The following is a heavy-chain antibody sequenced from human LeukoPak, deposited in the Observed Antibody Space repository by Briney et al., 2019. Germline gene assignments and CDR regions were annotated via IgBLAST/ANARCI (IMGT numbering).Heavy chain of an antibody. Sequence: SETLSLTCTVSGGSLSTYYWSWIPHTPGQGLEWIGCIYYTGSANYNPSLRSRGTISVDTSKNQFSLKLTSVTAADTAVYYCARGSITVVPAFDIWGQGTMVTVSS. CDR2: IYYTGSA. CDR1: GGSLSTYY. D-gene: IGHD4-23*01. V-gene: IGHV4-59*12. J-gene: IGHJ3*02. CDR3: ARGSITVVPAFDI.